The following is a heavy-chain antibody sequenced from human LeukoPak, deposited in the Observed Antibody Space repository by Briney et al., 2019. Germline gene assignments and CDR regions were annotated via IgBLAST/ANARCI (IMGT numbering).Heavy chain of an antibody. Sequence: PGGSLRLSCAASEFTFSSYAMNWVRQAPGKGLEWVSGISGSGGSTYYADSVKGRFTISRDNSKNTLYLQMNSLRAEDTAVYYCADPAAAGTGYWGQGTLVTVSS. CDR2: ISGSGGST. CDR1: EFTFSSYA. D-gene: IGHD6-13*01. J-gene: IGHJ4*02. V-gene: IGHV3-23*01. CDR3: ADPAAAGTGY.